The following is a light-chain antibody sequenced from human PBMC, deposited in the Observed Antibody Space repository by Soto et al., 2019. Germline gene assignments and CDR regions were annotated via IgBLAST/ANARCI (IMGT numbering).Light chain of an antibody. V-gene: IGKV1-5*03. J-gene: IGKJ2*01. CDR1: QSIVRW. CDR2: QAS. Sequence: DIQMTQSPSTLSASVGDRVTITCRASQSIVRWLAWYQQKPGKAPKLMIHQASTLESGVPSRFSGSGSGTEFTLTISSVQPDDLATYYCQQHSSNPYTFGQGTKLEIK. CDR3: QQHSSNPYT.